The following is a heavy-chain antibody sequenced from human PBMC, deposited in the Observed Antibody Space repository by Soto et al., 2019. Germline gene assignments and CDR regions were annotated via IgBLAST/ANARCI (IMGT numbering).Heavy chain of an antibody. CDR1: GGSISSFY. CDR2: IYYSGST. V-gene: IGHV4-59*01. Sequence: PSETLSLTCTVSGGSISSFYWSWIRHPPGKGLEWIGYIYYSGSTNYNPSLKSRVTISIDTSKNQFSLKLSSVTAADTAVYYCARRAGGGGWPFDYWGQGTLVTVSS. D-gene: IGHD6-19*01. J-gene: IGHJ4*02. CDR3: ARRAGGGGWPFDY.